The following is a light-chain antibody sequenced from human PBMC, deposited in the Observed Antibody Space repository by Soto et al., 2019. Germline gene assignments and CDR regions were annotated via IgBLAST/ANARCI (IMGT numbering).Light chain of an antibody. CDR1: SSDVGGYNY. Sequence: QSVLTQPASVSGSPGQSITISCTGTSSDVGGYNYVSWYQQHPGKAPKLMIYDVSNRPSGVSNRFSGSKSGNTASLTISGLQVEDEADYYCSSYTCSSTLDVFGTGTKLTVL. V-gene: IGLV2-14*01. CDR2: DVS. J-gene: IGLJ1*01. CDR3: SSYTCSSTLDV.